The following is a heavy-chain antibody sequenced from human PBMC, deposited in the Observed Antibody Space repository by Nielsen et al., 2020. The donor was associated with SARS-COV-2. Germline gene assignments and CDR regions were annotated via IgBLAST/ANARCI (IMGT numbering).Heavy chain of an antibody. CDR1: GGSISSSSYY. J-gene: IGHJ4*02. V-gene: IGHV4-39*01. CDR3: ARATYYYGSGSSYYFDY. Sequence: SETLSLTCTVSGGSISSSSYYWGWIRQPPGKGLEWIGSIYYSGSTYYNPSLKSRVTISVDTSKNQFSLKLSSVTAADTAVYYCARATYYYGSGSSYYFDYWGQGTLVTVSS. CDR2: IYYSGST. D-gene: IGHD3-10*01.